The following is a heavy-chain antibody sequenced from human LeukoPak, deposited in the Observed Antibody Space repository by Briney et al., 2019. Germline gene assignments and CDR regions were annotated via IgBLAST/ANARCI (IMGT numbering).Heavy chain of an antibody. CDR3: ARHVARIAAAGTVWWFDP. CDR1: GGSISSYY. CDR2: IYYSGST. D-gene: IGHD6-13*01. Sequence: SETLSLTCTVSGGSISSYYWSWIRQPPGKGLEWIGNIYYSGSTNYNPSLKSRVTISVDTSKNQFSLKLSSVTAADTAVYYCARHVARIAAAGTVWWFDPWGQGTLVTVSS. V-gene: IGHV4-59*08. J-gene: IGHJ5*02.